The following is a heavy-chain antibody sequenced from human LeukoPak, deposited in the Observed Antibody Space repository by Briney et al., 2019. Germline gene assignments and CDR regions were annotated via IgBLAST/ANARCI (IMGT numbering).Heavy chain of an antibody. CDR2: IYYSGST. Sequence: SRTLSLTCTVSGGSISSGDYYWSWIRQPPGKGLEWIGYIYYSGSTYYNPSLKSRVTISVDTSKNQFSLKLSSVTAADTAVYYCARDRQYCSGGSCYPEWFDPWGQGTLVTVSS. J-gene: IGHJ5*02. CDR1: GGSISSGDYY. V-gene: IGHV4-30-4*01. D-gene: IGHD2-15*01. CDR3: ARDRQYCSGGSCYPEWFDP.